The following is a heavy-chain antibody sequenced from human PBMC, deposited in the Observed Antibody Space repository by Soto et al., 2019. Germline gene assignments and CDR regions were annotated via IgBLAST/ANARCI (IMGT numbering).Heavy chain of an antibody. V-gene: IGHV4-4*02. CDR1: GVSISSSTW. J-gene: IGHJ4*02. D-gene: IGHD3-10*01. CDR2: IYHGGST. Sequence: QVQLQESGPRLVKPSGTLSLTCAVSGVSISSSTWWTWVRQSPGKGLGWIGEIYHGGSTSYNPSLKSRVTISVDKAKIQFSLKLTSVTAADTAVYYCAGGTGSGSYEFWGQGTLVTVAS. CDR3: AGGTGSGSYEF.